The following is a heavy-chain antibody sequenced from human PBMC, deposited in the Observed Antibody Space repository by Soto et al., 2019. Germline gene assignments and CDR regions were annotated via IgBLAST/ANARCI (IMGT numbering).Heavy chain of an antibody. V-gene: IGHV4-34*01. CDR3: ARTIVGATFWYFEL. CDR1: GGSFSGYY. D-gene: IGHD1-26*01. J-gene: IGHJ2*01. Sequence: ETLSLTCAVYGGSFSGYYWSWIRQPPGKGLEWIGEINHSGSTNYNPSLKSRVTISVDTSKNQFSLKLSSVTAADTAVYYCARTIVGATFWYFELWGRGTLVTVSS. CDR2: INHSGST.